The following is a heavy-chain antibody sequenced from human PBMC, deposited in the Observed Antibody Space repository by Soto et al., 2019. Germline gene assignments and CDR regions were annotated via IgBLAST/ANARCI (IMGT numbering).Heavy chain of an antibody. CDR3: ARDAHCSSTSCYGDGMDV. Sequence: SETVSLTCTVSGGSISSGGYYWSWIRQHPGKGLEWIGYIYYSGSTYYNPSLKSRVTISVDTSKNQFSLKLSSVTAADTAVYYCARDAHCSSTSCYGDGMDVWGQGTTVTVS. CDR2: IYYSGST. V-gene: IGHV4-31*03. J-gene: IGHJ6*02. D-gene: IGHD2-2*01. CDR1: GGSISSGGYY.